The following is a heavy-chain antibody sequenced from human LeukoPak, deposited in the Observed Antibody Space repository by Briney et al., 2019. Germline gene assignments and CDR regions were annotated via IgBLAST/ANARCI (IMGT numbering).Heavy chain of an antibody. Sequence: GGSLRLSCAASGFTVSSNYMSWVRQAPEKGLEWVSVIYSGGSTYYADSVKGRFTISRDNSKNTLYLQMNSLRAEDTAVYYCARAESSGWYPFDYWGQGTLVTVSS. CDR2: IYSGGST. CDR3: ARAESSGWYPFDY. V-gene: IGHV3-53*01. J-gene: IGHJ4*02. D-gene: IGHD6-19*01. CDR1: GFTVSSNY.